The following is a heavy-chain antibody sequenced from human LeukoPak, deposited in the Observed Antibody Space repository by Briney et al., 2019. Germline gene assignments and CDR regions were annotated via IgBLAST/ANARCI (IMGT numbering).Heavy chain of an antibody. Sequence: SSETLSLTCTVSGGSISSGDYYWSWIRQPPGKGLEWIGYIYYSGSTNYNPSLKSRVTISVDTSKNQFSLKLSSVTAADTAVYYCARTTVIAFDIWGQGTMVTVPS. V-gene: IGHV4-61*08. CDR2: IYYSGST. CDR1: GGSISSGDYY. CDR3: ARTTVIAFDI. J-gene: IGHJ3*02. D-gene: IGHD4-17*01.